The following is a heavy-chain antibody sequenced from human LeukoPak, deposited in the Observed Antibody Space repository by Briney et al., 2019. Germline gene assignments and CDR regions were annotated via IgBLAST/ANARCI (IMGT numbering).Heavy chain of an antibody. CDR1: GFTFSNYW. CDR2: INQDGSEK. V-gene: IGHV3-7*04. Sequence: PGGSLRLSCEASGFTFSNYWMSWVRHAPGKGLEWVANINQDGSEKYFVDSVKGRFTISRDNAKNSLYLQMNSLRAEDTAVYYGARAYYYDSMNYYNPTSSFDYWGQGTLVTVAS. D-gene: IGHD3-10*01. J-gene: IGHJ4*02. CDR3: ARAYYYDSMNYYNPTSSFDY.